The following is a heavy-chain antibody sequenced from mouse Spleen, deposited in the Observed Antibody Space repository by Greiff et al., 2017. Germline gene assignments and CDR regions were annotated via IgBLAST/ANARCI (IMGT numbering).Heavy chain of an antibody. Sequence: EVKLVESGPSLVKPSQTLSLTCSVTGDSITSGYWNWIRKFPGNKLEYMGYISYSGSTYYNPSLKSRLSITRDTSKNQYYLQLNSVTTEDTATYYCARRNKGGPFAYWGQGTLVTVSA. J-gene: IGHJ3*01. D-gene: IGHD3-3*01. V-gene: IGHV3-8*02. CDR2: ISYSGST. CDR3: ARRNKGGPFAY. CDR1: GDSITSGY.